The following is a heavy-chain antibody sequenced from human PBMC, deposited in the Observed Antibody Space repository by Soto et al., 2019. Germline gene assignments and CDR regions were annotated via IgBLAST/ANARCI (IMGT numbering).Heavy chain of an antibody. CDR1: GGTFSSYA. J-gene: IGHJ4*02. Sequence: QVQLVQSGAEVKKPGSSVKVSCKASGGTFSSYAISWVRQAPGQGLEWMGGIIPIFGTANYAQKCQGRVTITADESTRTGYIELCSHGSEEPGVEYCARDLRVRRWLHYGTVKYFDYWGQGTLVTVSS. CDR2: IIPIFGTA. D-gene: IGHD3-10*01. V-gene: IGHV1-69*12. CDR3: ARDLRVRRWLHYGTVKYFDY.